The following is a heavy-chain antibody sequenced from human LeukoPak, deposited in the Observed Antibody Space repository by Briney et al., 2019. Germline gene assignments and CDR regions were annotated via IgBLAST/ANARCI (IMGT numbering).Heavy chain of an antibody. CDR3: AKWGDYDVLTGYYVSDY. CDR1: GFTFSNYA. CDR2: ITGSGGNT. D-gene: IGHD3-9*01. J-gene: IGHJ4*02. V-gene: IGHV3-23*01. Sequence: GGSLRLSCAASGFTFSNYAMSWVRQAPGKGLEWVSTITGSGGNTYYADSVKGRFTISRDNSKNTVFLQMNSLRAEDTAVYYCAKWGDYDVLTGYYVSDYWGQGTLVTVSS.